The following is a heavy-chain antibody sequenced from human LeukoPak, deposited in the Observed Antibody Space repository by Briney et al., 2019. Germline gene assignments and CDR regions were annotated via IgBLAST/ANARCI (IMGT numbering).Heavy chain of an antibody. CDR3: ALLAVASDFDY. CDR1: GFPFSIYE. CDR2: IGSSGTTR. J-gene: IGHJ4*02. D-gene: IGHD6-19*01. Sequence: PGGSLRLSCAVSGFPFSIYEMNWVCQAPGKGLEWVSNIGSSGTTRYYADSVKGRFSISRDNAKNSLYLQMNSLRVEDTGVYYCALLAVASDFDYWGQGALVTVSS. V-gene: IGHV3-48*03.